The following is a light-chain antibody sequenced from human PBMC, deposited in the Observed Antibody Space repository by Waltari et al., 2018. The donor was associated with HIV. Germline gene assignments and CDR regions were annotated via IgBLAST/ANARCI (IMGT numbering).Light chain of an antibody. V-gene: IGKV3-15*01. CDR3: QQYNDWPLT. CDR2: GAS. Sequence: EVVMTQSPATLSVSPGERATLSCRASQGVSINLAWHQQKPGQAPRLLIYGASTRATGITARFSGSGAGTEFTLTISSLQSEDFAVYYCQQYNDWPLTFGGGTKVEIK. CDR1: QGVSIN. J-gene: IGKJ4*01.